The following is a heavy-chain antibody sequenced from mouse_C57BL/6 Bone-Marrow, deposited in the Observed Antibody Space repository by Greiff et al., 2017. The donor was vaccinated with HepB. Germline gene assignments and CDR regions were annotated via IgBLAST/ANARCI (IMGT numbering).Heavy chain of an antibody. J-gene: IGHJ4*01. CDR3: AKKSYWDYYAMDY. D-gene: IGHD2-12*01. CDR1: GFSLTSYG. V-gene: IGHV2-5*01. CDR2: IWRGGST. Sequence: QVQLQQSGPGLVQPSQSLSITCTVSGFSLTSYGVHWVRQSPGKGLEWLGVIWRGGSTDYNAAFMSRLSITKDNSKSKVFFKMNSLQADDTAIYYCAKKSYWDYYAMDYWGQGTSVTVSS.